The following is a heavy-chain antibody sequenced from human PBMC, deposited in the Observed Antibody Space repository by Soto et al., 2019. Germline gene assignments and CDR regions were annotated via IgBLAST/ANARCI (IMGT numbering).Heavy chain of an antibody. J-gene: IGHJ4*01. CDR3: AKKGYYYDISGYYYPFDY. Sequence: XGSLRLSCAADGFTLSSSAMSWLLQAPGEELDWVSEINGSGGSKRYADSVKGLFTISRDNSKNTLYLQINSLSAEDTAVYYCAKKGYYYDISGYYYPFDYRGHGALVTVSS. CDR1: GFTLSSSA. CDR2: INGSGGSK. V-gene: IGHV3-23*01. D-gene: IGHD3-22*01.